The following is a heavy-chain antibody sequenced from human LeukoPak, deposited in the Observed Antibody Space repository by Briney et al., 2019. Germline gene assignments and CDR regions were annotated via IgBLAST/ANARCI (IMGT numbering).Heavy chain of an antibody. CDR3: ARDEPTVTTGPPVGS. Sequence: GGSLRLSCVASRFTFYSYWMHWVRQAPGKGLVWVSCINGDGSTSNYADSVKGRFTISRDNAKNTLYLQMHSLRAEDTAVYYCARDEPTVTTGPPVGSWGQGTLVTVSS. J-gene: IGHJ4*02. CDR2: INGDGSTS. V-gene: IGHV3-74*01. CDR1: RFTFYSYW. D-gene: IGHD4-17*01.